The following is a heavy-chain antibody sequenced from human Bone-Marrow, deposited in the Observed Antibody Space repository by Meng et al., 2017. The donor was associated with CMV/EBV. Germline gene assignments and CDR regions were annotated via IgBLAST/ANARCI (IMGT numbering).Heavy chain of an antibody. CDR1: GFTLNNYD. D-gene: IGHD6-13*01. CDR2: ISYDGSNK. CDR3: ARDRHTDSWYSSQLSNYFDP. V-gene: IGHV3-30*12. J-gene: IGHJ5*02. Sequence: GGSLRLSCTASGFTLNNYDIHWVRQAPGKGLEWVAVISYDGSNKYYADSVKGRFTISRDNSKNTLYLQMNSLRAEDTAVYYCARDRHTDSWYSSQLSNYFDPWGQGTLVTVSS.